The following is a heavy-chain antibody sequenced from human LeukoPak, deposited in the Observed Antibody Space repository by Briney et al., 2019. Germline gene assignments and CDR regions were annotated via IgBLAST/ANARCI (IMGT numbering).Heavy chain of an antibody. CDR3: TTARGYCSGGSCSFVDY. CDR1: GFTFSNAW. Sequence: NPGGSLRLSCAASGFTFSNAWMSWVRQAPGKGLEWVGRIKSKTDGGTTGYAAPVKGRFTISRDDSKNTLYLQMNSLKTEDTAVYYCTTARGYCSGGSCSFVDYWGQGTLVTVSS. D-gene: IGHD2-15*01. V-gene: IGHV3-15*01. CDR2: IKSKTDGGTT. J-gene: IGHJ4*02.